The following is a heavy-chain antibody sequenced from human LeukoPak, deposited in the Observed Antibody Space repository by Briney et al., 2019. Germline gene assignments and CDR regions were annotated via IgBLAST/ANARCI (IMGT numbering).Heavy chain of an antibody. Sequence: SETLSLTCTVSGGSISSYYWGWIRQPPGKGLEWIGYIYYSGSTNYNPSLKSRVTISVDTSKNQFSLKLSSVTAADTAVYYCARGGGSTDYYDSSGYFWGQGTLVTVSS. D-gene: IGHD3-22*01. CDR1: GGSISSYY. CDR2: IYYSGST. CDR3: ARGGGSTDYYDSSGYF. J-gene: IGHJ4*02. V-gene: IGHV4-59*01.